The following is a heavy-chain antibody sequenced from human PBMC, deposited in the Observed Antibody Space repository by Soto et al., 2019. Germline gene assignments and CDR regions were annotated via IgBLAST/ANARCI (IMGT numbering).Heavy chain of an antibody. CDR1: GFTFVNAW. CDR2: IKSKTDGGTT. J-gene: IGHJ6*02. D-gene: IGHD6-13*01. CDR3: TTVGSSWLYYYYGMDV. Sequence: WGSLRLSCAASGFTFVNAWISFCGQAPVKWLEWVVRIKSKTDGGTTDYAAPVKGRFTISRDDSKNTLYLQMNSLKTEDTAVYYCTTVGSSWLYYYYGMDVWGQGTTVTVSS. V-gene: IGHV3-15*01.